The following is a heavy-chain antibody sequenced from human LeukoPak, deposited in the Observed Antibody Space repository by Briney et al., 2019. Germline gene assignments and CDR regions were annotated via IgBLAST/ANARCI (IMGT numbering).Heavy chain of an antibody. CDR1: GGSFSGYY. CDR3: ARSGTSARVNAFDI. D-gene: IGHD1-1*01. Sequence: SETLSLTCAVYGGSFSGYYWSWIRQPPGKGLEWIGEFNHRGSTNYNPSLKSRVTMSVDTSKSQFSLRLTSVTAADTAVYYCARSGTSARVNAFDIWGQGTMVTVSS. J-gene: IGHJ3*02. V-gene: IGHV4-34*01. CDR2: FNHRGST.